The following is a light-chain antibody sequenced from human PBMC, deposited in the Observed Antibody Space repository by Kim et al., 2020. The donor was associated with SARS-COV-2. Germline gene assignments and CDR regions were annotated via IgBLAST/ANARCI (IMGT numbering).Light chain of an antibody. J-gene: IGLJ3*02. CDR2: EVN. Sequence: GQSVAIPCTGTSSDVGGYNYASWYQQHPGKAPKLIIFEVNKRPSGVPDRFSGSKSGNTASLTVSRLQSEDEAEYYCCSYAGRKWVFGGGTKLTVL. CDR1: SSDVGGYNY. V-gene: IGLV2-8*01. CDR3: CSYAGRKWV.